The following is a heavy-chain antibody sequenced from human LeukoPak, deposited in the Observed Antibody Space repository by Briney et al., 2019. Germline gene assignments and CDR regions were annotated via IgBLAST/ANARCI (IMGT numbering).Heavy chain of an antibody. CDR3: VRDPHEGGNGWYYFDF. CDR2: IKQNGRDT. V-gene: IGHV3-7*03. J-gene: IGHJ4*02. Sequence: HTGGSLRLSCAASGFSFTIYCMHWVRLTPGKGLEWVANIKQNGRDTYYVDSVKGRFIISRDNVKNSLYLHLNSLRAEDTAGYYCVRDPHEGGNGWYYFDFWGQGTLVTVSS. CDR1: GFSFTIYC. D-gene: IGHD6-19*01.